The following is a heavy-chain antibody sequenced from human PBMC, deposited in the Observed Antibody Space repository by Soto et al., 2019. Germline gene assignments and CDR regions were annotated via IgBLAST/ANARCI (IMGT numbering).Heavy chain of an antibody. J-gene: IGHJ6*03. CDR1: GYTFTSFA. Sequence: QVQLVQSGAEVKKPGASVKVSCKASGYTFTSFAIHWVRQAPGQRPEWMGWINTGNGNTKYSQKFQDRVTITRDTYASTAYMELSSLRSEDTAVYYCARDPYYSYCYMDVWGKGTTVTVFS. CDR2: INTGNGNT. V-gene: IGHV1-3*04. CDR3: ARDPYYSYCYMDV.